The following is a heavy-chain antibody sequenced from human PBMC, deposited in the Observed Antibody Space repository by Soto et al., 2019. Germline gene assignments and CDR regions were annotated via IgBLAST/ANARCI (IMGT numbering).Heavy chain of an antibody. CDR2: ISYDGSNK. CDR1: GFTFSSYA. D-gene: IGHD5-18*01. V-gene: IGHV3-30-3*01. J-gene: IGHJ3*02. Sequence: QVQLVESGGGVVQPGRSLRLSCAASGFTFSSYAMHWVHQAPGKGLEWVAVISYDGSNKYYADSVKGRFTISRDNSKNTLYLQMNSLRAEDTAVYYCARAKGYSYGSRRYIDAFDIWGQGTMVTVSS. CDR3: ARAKGYSYGSRRYIDAFDI.